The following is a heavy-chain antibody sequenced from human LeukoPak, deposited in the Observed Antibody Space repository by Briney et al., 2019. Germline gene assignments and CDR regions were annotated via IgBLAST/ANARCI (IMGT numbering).Heavy chain of an antibody. CDR2: ISSTSSAI. J-gene: IGHJ4*02. D-gene: IGHD2-15*01. Sequence: GGSLRLSCAASGFTFRRFGMNWVRQAPGKGLEWISYISSTSSAISYADSVKGRFTISRDNAKNSLYLQMSSLRDEDTAVYYCAQKGGTDHWGQGTLVTVSS. V-gene: IGHV3-48*02. CDR3: AQKGGTDH. CDR1: GFTFRRFG.